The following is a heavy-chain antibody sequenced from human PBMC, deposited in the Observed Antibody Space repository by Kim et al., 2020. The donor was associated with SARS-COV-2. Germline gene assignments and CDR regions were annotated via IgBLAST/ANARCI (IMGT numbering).Heavy chain of an antibody. CDR2: IWYDGSNK. Sequence: GGSLRLSCAASGFTFSSYGMHWVRQAPGKGLEWVAVIWYDGSNKYYADSVKGRFTISRDNSKNTLYLQMNSLRAEDTAVYYCARGGRWLAPFDYWGQGTLVTVSS. CDR1: GFTFSSYG. V-gene: IGHV3-33*01. J-gene: IGHJ4*02. CDR3: ARGGRWLAPFDY. D-gene: IGHD6-19*01.